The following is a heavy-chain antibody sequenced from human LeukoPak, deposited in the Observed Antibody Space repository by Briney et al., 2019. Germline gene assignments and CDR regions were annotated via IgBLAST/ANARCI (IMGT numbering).Heavy chain of an antibody. D-gene: IGHD3-22*01. CDR1: GFTFSSYS. J-gene: IGHJ4*02. V-gene: IGHV3-23*01. CDR3: AKDYDSSGYYCTDY. Sequence: GGSLRLSCAASGFTFSSYSMSWVRQAPGKGLEWVSGLSGSGGSTYYADSVKGRFTISRDNSKNTLYLQMKTLRAEDTAVYYCAKDYDSSGYYCTDYWGQGTLVTVSS. CDR2: LSGSGGST.